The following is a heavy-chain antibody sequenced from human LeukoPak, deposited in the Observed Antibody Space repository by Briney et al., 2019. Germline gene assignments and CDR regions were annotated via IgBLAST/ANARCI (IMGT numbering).Heavy chain of an antibody. D-gene: IGHD6-19*01. J-gene: IGHJ4*02. CDR1: GGSISSSSYF. Sequence: SETLSLTCTVPGGSISSSSYFWGWIRQPPGKGLEWIGSVYDSGSTYYNPSLKSRVAISVDTSKNQFSLKLSSVTAADTAVFYCARLPPTESSGWGRPFDYWGQGTLVTVSS. V-gene: IGHV4-39*01. CDR2: VYDSGST. CDR3: ARLPPTESSGWGRPFDY.